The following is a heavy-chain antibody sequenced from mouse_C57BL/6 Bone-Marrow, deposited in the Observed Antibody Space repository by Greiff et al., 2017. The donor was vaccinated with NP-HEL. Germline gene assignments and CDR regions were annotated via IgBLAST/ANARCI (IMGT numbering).Heavy chain of an antibody. Sequence: EVKVVESGGGLVKPGGSLKLSCAASGFTFSDYGMHWVRQAPEKGLEWVAYISSGGSTIYYADTVKGRFTISRDNAKNTLFLQMTSLRSEDTAMYYCARDYYPYAMDYWGQGTSVTVSS. CDR1: GFTFSDYG. D-gene: IGHD1-1*01. V-gene: IGHV5-17*01. CDR2: ISSGGSTI. CDR3: ARDYYPYAMDY. J-gene: IGHJ4*01.